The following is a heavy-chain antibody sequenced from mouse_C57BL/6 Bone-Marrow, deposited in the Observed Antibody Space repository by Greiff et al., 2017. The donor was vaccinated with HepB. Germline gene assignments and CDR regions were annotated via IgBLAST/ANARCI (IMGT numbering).Heavy chain of an antibody. V-gene: IGHV1-61*01. CDR3: ARARLRYYFDY. Sequence: QVQLQQPGAELVRPGSSVKLSCKASGYTFTSYWMDWVKQRPGQGLEWIGNIYPSDSETHYNQKFKDKATLTVDKSSSTAYMQLSSLTSEDSAVYYCARARLRYYFDYWGQGTTLTVSS. CDR2: IYPSDSET. J-gene: IGHJ2*01. CDR1: GYTFTSYW. D-gene: IGHD1-1*01.